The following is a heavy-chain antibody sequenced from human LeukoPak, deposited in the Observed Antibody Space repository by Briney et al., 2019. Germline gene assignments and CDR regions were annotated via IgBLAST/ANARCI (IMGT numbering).Heavy chain of an antibody. CDR3: ARDLGYDRPSDAFDI. CDR2: IYYSGST. CDR1: GFTFSRNGM. J-gene: IGHJ3*02. V-gene: IGHV4-4*02. Sequence: GSLRLSCAASGFTFSRNGMTWVRQAPGKGLKWIGSIYYSGSTNYNPSLKSRVTISVDKSKNQFSLKLSSVTAADTAVYYCARDLGYDRPSDAFDIWGQGTMVTVSS. D-gene: IGHD5-12*01.